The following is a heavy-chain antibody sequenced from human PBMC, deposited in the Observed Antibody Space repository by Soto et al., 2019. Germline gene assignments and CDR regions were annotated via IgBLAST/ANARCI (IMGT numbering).Heavy chain of an antibody. D-gene: IGHD2-15*01. V-gene: IGHV4-61*01. Sequence: PSETLSLTCTVSDGSVSSGSYYWSWIRQPPGKGLEWIGYIYYSGSTNYNPSLKSRVTISVDTSKNQFSLKLSSVTAADTAVYYCARDVVVVAATQYYYYGMDVWGQGTTVTVSS. CDR3: ARDVVVVAATQYYYYGMDV. CDR1: DGSVSSGSYY. CDR2: IYYSGST. J-gene: IGHJ6*02.